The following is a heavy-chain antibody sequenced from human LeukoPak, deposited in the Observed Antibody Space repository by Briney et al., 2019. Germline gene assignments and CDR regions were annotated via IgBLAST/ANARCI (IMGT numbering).Heavy chain of an antibody. Sequence: GGSLRLSCAASGFTFSSYAMSWVRQAPGKGLEWVSAIGGSTGSTYYADSVKGRFTISRDNSKNTLYLQMKSLRAEDTAVYYCAKDGERGSYSYFDYWGQGTLVTVSS. V-gene: IGHV3-23*01. CDR2: IGGSTGST. D-gene: IGHD1-26*01. CDR1: GFTFSSYA. J-gene: IGHJ4*02. CDR3: AKDGERGSYSYFDY.